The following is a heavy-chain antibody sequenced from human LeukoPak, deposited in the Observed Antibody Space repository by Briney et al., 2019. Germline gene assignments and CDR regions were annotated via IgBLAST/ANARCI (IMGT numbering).Heavy chain of an antibody. CDR1: GYTFSDYY. D-gene: IGHD1-26*01. CDR3: AKLSDHTTGYHPFDY. V-gene: IGHV1-2*02. J-gene: IGHJ4*02. CDR2: INPKSGGT. Sequence: ASVTVSCKASGYTFSDYYIHWVRQAPGQGLEWMGWINPKSGGTSYAQKFQGRVTITRDTSISAVYMDLSRLTSDDAAVYYCAKLSDHTTGYHPFDYWGQGTLVTVS.